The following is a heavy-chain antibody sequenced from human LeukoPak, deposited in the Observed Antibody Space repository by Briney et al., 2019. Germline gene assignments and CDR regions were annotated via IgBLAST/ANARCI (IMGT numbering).Heavy chain of an antibody. CDR1: GGSISSYY. CDR2: IYYSGST. D-gene: IGHD6-13*01. V-gene: IGHV4-59*01. CDR3: ARHFSSSWFPYYLDY. Sequence: PSETLSLTCTVSGGSISSYYWSWIRQPPGKGLEWIGYIYYSGSTNYNPSLKSRVTISVDTSKNQFSLKLSSVTAADTAVYYCARHFSSSWFPYYLDYWGQGTLVTVSS. J-gene: IGHJ4*02.